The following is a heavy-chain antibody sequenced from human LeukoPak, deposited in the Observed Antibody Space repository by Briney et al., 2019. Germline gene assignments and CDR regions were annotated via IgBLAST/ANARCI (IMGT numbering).Heavy chain of an antibody. Sequence: LSLTXXVYGGXFSGYYWSWIRQPPGKGLEWIGEINHSGSTNYNPSLKSRVTISVDTSKNQFSLKLSSVTAADTAVYYCARGGKYYGMDVWGQGTTVTVSS. CDR3: ARGGKYYGMDV. J-gene: IGHJ6*02. CDR2: INHSGST. CDR1: GGXFSGYY. V-gene: IGHV4-34*01.